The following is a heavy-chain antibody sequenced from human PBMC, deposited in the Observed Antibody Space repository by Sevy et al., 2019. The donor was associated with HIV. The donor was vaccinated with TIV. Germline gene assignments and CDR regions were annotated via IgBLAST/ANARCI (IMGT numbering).Heavy chain of an antibody. J-gene: IGHJ2*01. CDR1: GFTFSSYR. V-gene: IGHV3-21*01. CDR3: ARDPADGWYFDL. CDR2: ISSSSIYI. Sequence: GGSLRLSCAASGFTFSSYRMNWVRQAPGKGLEWVSSISSSSIYIYYADSVKGRFTNSRDNAKNSLYLQMNSLRAEDTAVYYCARDPADGWYFDLWGRCTLVTVSS.